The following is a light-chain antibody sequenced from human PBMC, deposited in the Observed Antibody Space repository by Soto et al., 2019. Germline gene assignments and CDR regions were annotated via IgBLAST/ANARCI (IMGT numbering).Light chain of an antibody. CDR2: GNI. V-gene: IGLV1-40*01. CDR1: SSNIGAGYD. CDR3: SSYTSSSTLV. J-gene: IGLJ1*01. Sequence: QSVLTQPPSVSGAPGQRVTISCTGSSSNIGAGYDVHWYQQRPGTAPKLLIFGNINRPSGVPDRFSGSKSGTSASLAITGLQAEDEGDYYCSSYTSSSTLVFGTGTKVTVL.